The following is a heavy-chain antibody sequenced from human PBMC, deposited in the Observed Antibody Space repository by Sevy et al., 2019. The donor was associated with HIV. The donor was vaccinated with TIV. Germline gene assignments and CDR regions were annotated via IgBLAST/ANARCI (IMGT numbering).Heavy chain of an antibody. V-gene: IGHV3-48*02. CDR2: ISSSSSTI. Sequence: GGSLRLSCAASGFTFSSYSMNWVRQAPGKGLEWVSYISSSSSTIYYADSVKGRFTISRDNSKNSQYLQMNSLRDEDTAVNYCARVPDKIVVVITHDAFDIWGQGTMVTVSS. D-gene: IGHD3-22*01. CDR3: ARVPDKIVVVITHDAFDI. CDR1: GFTFSSYS. J-gene: IGHJ3*02.